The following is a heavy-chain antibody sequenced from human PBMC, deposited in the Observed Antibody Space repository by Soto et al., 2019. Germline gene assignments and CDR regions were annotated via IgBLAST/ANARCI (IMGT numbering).Heavy chain of an antibody. CDR2: IYHTGST. CDR3: ARAIPYYDSSGSPPKYFDY. J-gene: IGHJ4*02. V-gene: IGHV4-30-2*01. D-gene: IGHD3-22*01. Sequence: RQPPGRGLECIGYIYHTGSTYYNPFLKSRVTMSVDRSNNQFSLKLSSVTAADTAVYYCARAIPYYDSSGSPPKYFDYWGQGTLVTVSS.